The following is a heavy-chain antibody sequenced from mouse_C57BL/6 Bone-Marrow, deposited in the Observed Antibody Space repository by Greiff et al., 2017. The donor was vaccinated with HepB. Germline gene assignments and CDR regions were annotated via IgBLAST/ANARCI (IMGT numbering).Heavy chain of an antibody. J-gene: IGHJ2*01. D-gene: IGHD1-1*01. CDR1: GYTFTDYY. V-gene: IGHV1-26*01. CDR2: INPNNGGT. CDR3: ARSGYYGSKGY. Sequence: EVQLQQSGPELVKPGASVKISCKASGYTFTDYYMNWVKQSHGKSLEWIGDINPNNGGTSYNQKFKGKATLTVDKSSSTAYMELRSLTSEDSAVYYCARSGYYGSKGYWGQGTTLTVSS.